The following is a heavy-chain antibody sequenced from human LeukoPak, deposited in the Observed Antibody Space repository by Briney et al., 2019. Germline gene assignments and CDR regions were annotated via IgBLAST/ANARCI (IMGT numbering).Heavy chain of an antibody. CDR1: GFTFSNHD. Sequence: GGSLRLSCAASGFTFSNHDMNWVRQAPGKGLEWVSIISGSGATTSYTDSVKGRFTISRDNSKNTLYLQMNSLRADDTAVYYCAKDRGGLSGSYDYWGQGTLVTVSS. CDR3: AKDRGGLSGSYDY. CDR2: ISGSGATT. V-gene: IGHV3-23*01. J-gene: IGHJ4*02. D-gene: IGHD1-26*01.